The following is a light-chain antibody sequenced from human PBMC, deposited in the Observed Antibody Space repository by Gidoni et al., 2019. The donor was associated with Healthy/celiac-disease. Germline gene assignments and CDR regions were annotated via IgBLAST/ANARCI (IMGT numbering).Light chain of an antibody. J-gene: IGLJ1*01. CDR3: CSYAGSSTLYV. CDR1: SSDVGTYNL. CDR2: EGS. V-gene: IGLV2-23*01. Sequence: QSALTQPASVSGSPGRSITISCTGTSSDVGTYNLVSWYQQHPGKAPKLMIYEGSKRPSGVSRRFSGSKSGNTASLTISGLQAEDEADYYCCSYAGSSTLYVFGTGTKVTVL.